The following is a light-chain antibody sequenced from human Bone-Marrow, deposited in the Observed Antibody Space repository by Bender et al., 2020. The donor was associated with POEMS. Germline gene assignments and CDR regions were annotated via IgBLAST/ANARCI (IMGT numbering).Light chain of an antibody. CDR3: CSYSGSNNLV. CDR1: ISDVGGYNY. V-gene: IGLV2-8*01. CDR2: DVA. J-gene: IGLJ2*01. Sequence: QSALTQPPSASGSPGQSSTISCTGTISDVGGYNYVSWYQQHPSQAPKIIIHDVARPPSAVPSHFSSSSSASTPPPIISAVPPDDEADYYYCSYSGSNNLVFGGGTKLTVL.